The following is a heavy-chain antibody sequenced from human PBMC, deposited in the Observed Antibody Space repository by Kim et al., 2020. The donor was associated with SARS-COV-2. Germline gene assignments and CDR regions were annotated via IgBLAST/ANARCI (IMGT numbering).Heavy chain of an antibody. D-gene: IGHD2-2*01. CDR2: ISGGGDNT. Sequence: GGSLRLSCAASGFTFSNYAMSWVRRAPGKGLEWVATISGGGDNTYYADSVKGRFTISRDNSKNTLYLQMNSLRAEDTAVYYCAKGDWDSTSCYAIDYWGRGTLGSVS. CDR1: GFTFSNYA. CDR3: AKGDWDSTSCYAIDY. V-gene: IGHV3-23*01. J-gene: IGHJ4*01.